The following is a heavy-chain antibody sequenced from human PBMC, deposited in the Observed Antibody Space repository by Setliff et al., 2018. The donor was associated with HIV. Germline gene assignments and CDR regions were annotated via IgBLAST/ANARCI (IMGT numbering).Heavy chain of an antibody. Sequence: GGSLRLSCVAAGFTFDTYWLSWVRQAPGKGLEWVANIKEDGSEKYYVDSVKGRFTISRDNTMNSLYLQMNSLRAEDTAVYYCARVLLRTNAVYGVVSNRFDPWGQGTLVTVSS. CDR1: GFTFDTYW. CDR3: ARVLLRTNAVYGVVSNRFDP. CDR2: IKEDGSEK. V-gene: IGHV3-7*03. D-gene: IGHD2-8*01. J-gene: IGHJ5*02.